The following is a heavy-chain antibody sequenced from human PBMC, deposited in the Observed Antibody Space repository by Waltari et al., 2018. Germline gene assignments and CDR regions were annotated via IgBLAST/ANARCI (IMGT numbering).Heavy chain of an antibody. Sequence: EVQLLESGGGLVQPGGSLRLSCAASGFTFSSYAMSWVRQAPGKGLEWVSAISGSGGSTYYADSVKGRLTSSRDNSKNTLDLQMNSLRAEDTAVYYCAKEGRGYWGNDAFDIWGQGTMVTVSS. CDR3: AKEGRGYWGNDAFDI. CDR1: GFTFSSYA. V-gene: IGHV3-23*01. J-gene: IGHJ3*02. D-gene: IGHD3-22*01. CDR2: ISGSGGST.